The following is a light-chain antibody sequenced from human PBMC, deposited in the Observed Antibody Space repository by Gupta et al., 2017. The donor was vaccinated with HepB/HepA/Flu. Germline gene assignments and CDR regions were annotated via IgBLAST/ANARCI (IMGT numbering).Light chain of an antibody. CDR3: QQSYTSLFT. V-gene: IGKV1-39*01. J-gene: IGKJ3*01. Sequence: DIQMTQSPSSLSASVGDRVTITCRASESISLFLNWYQQKSGKAPKLLIYAASTLESGVPSRFSGSGSGTXFTLTIXSLQPEDFATYYCQQSYTSLFTFGXGTKVEVK. CDR2: AAS. CDR1: ESISLF.